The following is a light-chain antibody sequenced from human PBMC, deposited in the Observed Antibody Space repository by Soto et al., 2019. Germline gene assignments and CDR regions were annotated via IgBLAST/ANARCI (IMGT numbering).Light chain of an antibody. CDR2: AAS. J-gene: IGKJ5*01. Sequence: IQMTQSPSSVSASVGYRVTITCGASQGISSWLAWYQKKPGKAPNLLIYAASSLQSGVPSRFSVSESGTDFTLTISRLKHEDCAIYVGQQANSFTITFGQGTRLEIK. CDR3: QQANSFTIT. V-gene: IGKV1-12*01. CDR1: QGISSW.